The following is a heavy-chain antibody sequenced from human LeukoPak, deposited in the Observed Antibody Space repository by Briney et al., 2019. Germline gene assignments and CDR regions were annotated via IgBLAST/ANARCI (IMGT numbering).Heavy chain of an antibody. CDR2: INPNSGGT. Sequence: ASVEVSCKASGYTFTGYYMHWVRQAPGQGLEWRGWINPNSGGTNYAQKFQGRVTMTTDTPITTAYMELTRLRSDDTAVYYCARDQGRWLQLISVGYFDYWGQGTLVTVSS. V-gene: IGHV1-2*02. D-gene: IGHD5-24*01. CDR1: GYTFTGYY. CDR3: ARDQGRWLQLISVGYFDY. J-gene: IGHJ4*02.